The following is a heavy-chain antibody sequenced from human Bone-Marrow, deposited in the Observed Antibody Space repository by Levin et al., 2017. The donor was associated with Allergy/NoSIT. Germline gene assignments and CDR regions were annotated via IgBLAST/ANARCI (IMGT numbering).Heavy chain of an antibody. D-gene: IGHD5-12*01. CDR2: ISYDGSNK. Sequence: SCAASGFTFSSYAMHWVRQAPGKGLEWVAVISYDGSNKYYADSVKGRFTISRDNSKNTLYLQMNSLRAEDTAVYYCARSSGYSGYDPMYYFDYWGQGTLVTVSS. CDR3: ARSSGYSGYDPMYYFDY. J-gene: IGHJ4*02. V-gene: IGHV3-30-3*01. CDR1: GFTFSSYA.